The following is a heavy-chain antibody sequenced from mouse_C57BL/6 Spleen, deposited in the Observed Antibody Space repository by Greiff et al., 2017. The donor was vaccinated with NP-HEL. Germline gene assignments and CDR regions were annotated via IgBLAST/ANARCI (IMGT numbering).Heavy chain of an antibody. J-gene: IGHJ1*03. CDR2: INYDGSST. Sequence: EVKLVESEGGLVQPGSSMKLSCTASGFTFSDYYMAWVRQVPEKGLEWVANINYDGSSTYYLDSLKSRFIISRDNAKNILYLQMSSLKSEDTATYYCARGDDGYYPWYFDVWGTGTTVTVSS. V-gene: IGHV5-16*01. CDR1: GFTFSDYY. CDR3: ARGDDGYYPWYFDV. D-gene: IGHD2-3*01.